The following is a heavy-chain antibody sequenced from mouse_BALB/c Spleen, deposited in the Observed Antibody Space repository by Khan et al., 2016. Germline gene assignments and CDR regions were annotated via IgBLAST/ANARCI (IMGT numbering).Heavy chain of an antibody. J-gene: IGHJ2*01. D-gene: IGHD2-3*01. Sequence: QIQLVQSGPELKKPGETVKISCKASGYTFTNYGMNWVKQAPGKGLKWMGWINTYTGEPTYADDFKGRFAFSLETSASTAYLQINNLKSEDMATYFCARMDGYYDYWSQGTTLTISS. CDR2: INTYTGEP. CDR3: ARMDGYYDY. V-gene: IGHV9-1*02. CDR1: GYTFTNYG.